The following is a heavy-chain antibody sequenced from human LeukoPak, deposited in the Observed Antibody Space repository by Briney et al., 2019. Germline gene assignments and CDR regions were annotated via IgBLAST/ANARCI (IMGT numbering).Heavy chain of an antibody. CDR2: ISYDGSTK. CDR3: AKEETPYTSRAIDF. D-gene: IGHD6-13*01. V-gene: IGHV3-30*18. Sequence: GRSLRLSCAASGFTFSTFGMHWVRQALGKGLEWVAVISYDGSTKFYQDSVKGRFTISRDNSKNTLYLQMSSLRAEDTAVYYCAKEETPYTSRAIDFWGQGSLVTVSS. J-gene: IGHJ4*02. CDR1: GFTFSTFG.